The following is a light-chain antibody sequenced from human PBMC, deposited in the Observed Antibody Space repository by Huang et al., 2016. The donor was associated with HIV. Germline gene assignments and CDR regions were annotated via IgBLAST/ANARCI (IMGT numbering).Light chain of an antibody. J-gene: IGKJ1*01. Sequence: DIQMTQSPPTLSSSVGDRFTITCRASQSISSWLAWYQQKPGKAPKLLIYEASKLQSGVPSRFSGRRSGTEFTLTISSLQPDDFATYYCQQYNSHPGTFGLGTKVEMK. V-gene: IGKV1-5*03. CDR1: QSISSW. CDR3: QQYNSHPGT. CDR2: EAS.